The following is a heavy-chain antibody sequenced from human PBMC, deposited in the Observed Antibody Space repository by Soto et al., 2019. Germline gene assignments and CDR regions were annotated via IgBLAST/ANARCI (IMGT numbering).Heavy chain of an antibody. J-gene: IGHJ5*02. D-gene: IGHD2-15*01. CDR1: GFTFSSFA. CDR3: AIDLEARLVVPVTPANWFDP. V-gene: IGHV3-23*01. Sequence: PGGSLRLSCAASGFTFSSFAMSWVRQAPGKGLEWVSVISGDGGSTYYADSVKGRFTISRDNSKNTLYLQMNSLRAEDTAVYYCAIDLEARLVVPVTPANWFDPSGQGTLVTVSS. CDR2: ISGDGGST.